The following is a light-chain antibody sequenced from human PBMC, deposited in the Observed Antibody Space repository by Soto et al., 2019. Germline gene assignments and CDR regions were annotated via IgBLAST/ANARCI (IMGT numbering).Light chain of an antibody. Sequence: QSALAQPASVSGSPGQSITISCTGTSSDVGSYNLVSWYQQHPGKAPKLMIYEDSKRPSGVSNRLSGSKSGNTASLTIFGLQAEDEADYYCCSYAGSSTLYVFGTGTKVTVL. CDR1: SSDVGSYNL. CDR3: CSYAGSSTLYV. J-gene: IGLJ1*01. CDR2: EDS. V-gene: IGLV2-23*01.